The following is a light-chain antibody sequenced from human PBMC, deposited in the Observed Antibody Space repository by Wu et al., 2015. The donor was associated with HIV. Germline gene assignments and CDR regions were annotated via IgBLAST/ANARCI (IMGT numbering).Light chain of an antibody. J-gene: IGKJ2*01. CDR1: QTITNTY. Sequence: EIVLTQSPGTLSLSPGERATLSCRTSQTITNTYLAWYQQSPGQAPRLLIYGTSSRATGIPDRFSGSGSGTDFTLTISRLEPEDFAVYYCQHYGTSLYTFGQGTKLEI. V-gene: IGKV3-20*01. CDR3: QHYGTSLYT. CDR2: GTS.